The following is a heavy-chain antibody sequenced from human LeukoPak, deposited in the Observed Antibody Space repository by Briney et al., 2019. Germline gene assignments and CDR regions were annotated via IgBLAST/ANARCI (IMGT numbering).Heavy chain of an antibody. Sequence: PGGSLSLSCAASGFTFDDYAMHWVRPAPGKGLEWVSGISWNSGSIGYADSVKGRFTISRDNAKNSLYLQMNSLRAEDMALYYCAKDFGPIAVAGRGGYFDYWGQGTLVTVSS. CDR2: ISWNSGSI. V-gene: IGHV3-9*03. CDR3: AKDFGPIAVAGRGGYFDY. CDR1: GFTFDDYA. D-gene: IGHD6-19*01. J-gene: IGHJ4*02.